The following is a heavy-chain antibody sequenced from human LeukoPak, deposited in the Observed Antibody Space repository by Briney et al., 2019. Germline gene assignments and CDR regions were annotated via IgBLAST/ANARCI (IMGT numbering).Heavy chain of an antibody. CDR1: GGSISSGGYS. D-gene: IGHD6-19*01. CDR2: IYHSGSI. J-gene: IGHJ4*02. V-gene: IGHV4-30-2*01. Sequence: PSQTLSLTCAVSGGSISSGGYSWSWIRQPPGKGLEWIGYIYHSGSIYYNPSLKGRVTMSVDRSQNQFSLKLSSVTAADTAVYYCARSSGYKYFFDYWGQGTLVTVSS. CDR3: ARSSGYKYFFDY.